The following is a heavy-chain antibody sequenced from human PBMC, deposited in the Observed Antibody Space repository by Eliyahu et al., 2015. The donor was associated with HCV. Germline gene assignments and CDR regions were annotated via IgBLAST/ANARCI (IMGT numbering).Heavy chain of an antibody. J-gene: IGHJ4*02. D-gene: IGHD3-10*01. CDR3: ARDSLVLWFGELGH. V-gene: IGHV3-30*01. CDR2: MSYDGSNK. CDR1: GFTFSSYS. Sequence: VQLVESGGGVVQPGRSLRLSCAASGFTFSSYSMHWVRQAPGKGLEWVAVMSYDGSNKYYADSVKSRFTISRDNSKNTLFLQMNSLRAEDTAMYYCARDSLVLWFGELGHWGQGTLVTVSS.